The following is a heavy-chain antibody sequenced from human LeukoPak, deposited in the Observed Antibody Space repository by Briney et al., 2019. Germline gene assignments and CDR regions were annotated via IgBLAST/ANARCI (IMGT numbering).Heavy chain of an antibody. V-gene: IGHV4-4*02. Sequence: PSGTLSLTCAVSGGSISSSNWWSWVRQPPGKGLEWIGEIYHSGSTNYNPSLKSRVTISIDTSKNQFSLRLGSVTAADTAVYYCATTARHCSEFWGQGTLVTVSS. J-gene: IGHJ4*02. CDR3: ATTARHCSEF. D-gene: IGHD6-6*01. CDR1: GGSISSSNW. CDR2: IYHSGST.